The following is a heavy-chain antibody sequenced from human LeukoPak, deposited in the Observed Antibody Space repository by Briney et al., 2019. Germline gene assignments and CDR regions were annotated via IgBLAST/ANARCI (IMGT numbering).Heavy chain of an antibody. J-gene: IGHJ4*02. CDR2: INTNSGGT. D-gene: IGHD3-10*01. Sequence: ASVKVSCKASGYTFTDYYIHWVRQAPGQGLEWMGWINTNSGGTNYAQNFQGRVSMTRDTSISTAYMELTGLRSDDTAVYYCARGLSSSGSYDDCWGQGTLVAVPS. V-gene: IGHV1-2*02. CDR3: ARGLSSSGSYDDC. CDR1: GYTFTDYY.